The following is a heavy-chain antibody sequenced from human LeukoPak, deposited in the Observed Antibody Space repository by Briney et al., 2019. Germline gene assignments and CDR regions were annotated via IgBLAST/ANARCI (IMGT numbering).Heavy chain of an antibody. J-gene: IGHJ6*03. CDR1: GYTFTSYD. CDR2: MNPNSGNT. Sequence: ASVKVSCKASGYTFTSYDINWVRQATGRGLEWMGWMNPNSGNTGYAQKFQGRVTMTRNTSISTAYMELSSLRSEDTAVYYCARGPRSGSYYYYYYMDVWGKGTTVTISS. V-gene: IGHV1-8*01. D-gene: IGHD1-26*01. CDR3: ARGPRSGSYYYYYYMDV.